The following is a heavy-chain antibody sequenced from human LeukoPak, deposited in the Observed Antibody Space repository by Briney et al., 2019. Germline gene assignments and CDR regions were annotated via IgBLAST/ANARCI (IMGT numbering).Heavy chain of an antibody. V-gene: IGHV3-30-3*01. CDR1: GFTFSSYA. Sequence: GGSLRLSCAASGFTFSSYAMHWVRQAPGKGLEWVAVISYDGSNKYYADSVKGRFTISRDNSKNTLYLQMNSLRAEDTAVYYCARDQAAAGPIDYWGQGTLVTVSS. CDR2: ISYDGSNK. D-gene: IGHD6-13*01. CDR3: ARDQAAAGPIDY. J-gene: IGHJ4*02.